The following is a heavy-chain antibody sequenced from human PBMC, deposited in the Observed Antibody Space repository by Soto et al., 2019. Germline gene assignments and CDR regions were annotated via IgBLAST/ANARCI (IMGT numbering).Heavy chain of an antibody. CDR1: GFTFSDYY. CDR3: ARDGIRYFDWLLPSGMDV. D-gene: IGHD3-9*01. J-gene: IGHJ6*02. Sequence: PGGSVRLSCAASGFTFSDYYMSWIRQAPGKGLEWVSYISSSGSTIYYADSVKGRFTISRDNAKNSLYLQMNSLRAEDTAVYYCARDGIRYFDWLLPSGMDVWGQGTTVTVSS. V-gene: IGHV3-11*01. CDR2: ISSSGSTI.